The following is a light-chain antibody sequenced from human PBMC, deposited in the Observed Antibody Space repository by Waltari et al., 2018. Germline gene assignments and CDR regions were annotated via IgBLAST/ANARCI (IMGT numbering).Light chain of an antibody. CDR2: GKN. V-gene: IGLV3-19*01. CDR3: NSRDSSGNHLVV. J-gene: IGLJ2*01. Sequence: SSELTQDPAVSVALGQTVRSTCQGDSPRSYYASWYQQKPGQAPVLVIYGKNNRPSGIPDRFSGSSSGNTASLTITGAQAEDEADYYCNSRDSSGNHLVVFGGGTKLTVL. CDR1: SPRSYY.